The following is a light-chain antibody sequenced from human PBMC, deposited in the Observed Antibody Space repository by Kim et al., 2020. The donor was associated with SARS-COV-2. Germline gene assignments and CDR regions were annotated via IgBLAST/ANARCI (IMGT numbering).Light chain of an antibody. CDR2: DVT. V-gene: IGLV2-14*03. J-gene: IGLJ3*02. CDR3: STYTDSVM. Sequence: QSALTQPASVSGSLGQSITISCTGSSSDVGAGHYVSWYRHHPGKAPKLMIYDVTLRPSGVSNRFSGSKSGNTASLTISGLQAEDEADYYCSTYTDSVMFGGGTQLNVL. CDR1: SSDVGAGHY.